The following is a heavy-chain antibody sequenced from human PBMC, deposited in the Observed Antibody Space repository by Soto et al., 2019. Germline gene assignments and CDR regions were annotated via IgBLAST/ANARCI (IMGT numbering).Heavy chain of an antibody. CDR1: GGSITSSSYY. D-gene: IGHD1-26*01. J-gene: IGHJ5*02. Sequence: QLHLRESGPGLVKPSETLSLTCTVSGGSITSSSYYWGWIRQPPGKGLEWIGSIYYSGSTYYNPSIKRRVAISVDTSKNQFSLTLSSVTAADTAVYYCATQEVGGSYVYTFDPWGQGTLVTVSS. CDR3: ATQEVGGSYVYTFDP. CDR2: IYYSGST. V-gene: IGHV4-39*01.